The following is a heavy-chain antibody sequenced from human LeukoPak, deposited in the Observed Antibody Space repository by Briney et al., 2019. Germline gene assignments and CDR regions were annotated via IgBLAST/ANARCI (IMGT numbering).Heavy chain of an antibody. CDR3: ARTFRSGDGYKVGYFDY. V-gene: IGHV3-53*01. CDR2: IYPSGNI. D-gene: IGHD5-24*01. Sequence: GGSLRLSCAASGFTFSNSYMSWVRQAPGKGLEWVSLIYPSGNIYYADSVKGRFTISRDNSKSTLFLQMNSLRAEDTAIYYCARTFRSGDGYKVGYFDYWGQGTLVTVSS. J-gene: IGHJ4*02. CDR1: GFTFSNSY.